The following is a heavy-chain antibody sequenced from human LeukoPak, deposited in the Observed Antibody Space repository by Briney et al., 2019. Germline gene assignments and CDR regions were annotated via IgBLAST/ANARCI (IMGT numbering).Heavy chain of an antibody. CDR2: IKSKTDGGTT. V-gene: IGHV3-15*01. J-gene: IGHJ4*02. CDR3: ATYRQVLLPFES. D-gene: IGHD2-8*02. Sequence: PGGSLRLSCAASGFTFSNAWMGWVRQAPGKGLEWVGRIKSKTDGGTTDYAAPVKGRFTISRDDSKNTLYLQMNSLRAEDTAVYYCATYRQVLLPFESWGQGTLVTVSS. CDR1: GFTFSNAW.